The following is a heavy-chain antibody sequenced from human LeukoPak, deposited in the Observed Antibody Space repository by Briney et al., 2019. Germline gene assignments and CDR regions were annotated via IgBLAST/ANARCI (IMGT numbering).Heavy chain of an antibody. D-gene: IGHD3-22*01. Sequence: ASVKVSCKHSGYTLPELSLHGVRQAAGRGREWMGGIVPEDGETSYAQKFQRRVIMTEDTSTDTAYMELSSLRSEETAVYYCAPIRITMIVGNAFGYWGQGTLVTVSS. J-gene: IGHJ4*02. CDR3: APIRITMIVGNAFGY. CDR1: GYTLPELS. V-gene: IGHV1-24*01. CDR2: IVPEDGET.